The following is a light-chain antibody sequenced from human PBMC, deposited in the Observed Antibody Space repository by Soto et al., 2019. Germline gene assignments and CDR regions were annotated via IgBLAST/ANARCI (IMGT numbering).Light chain of an antibody. CDR1: QGISSY. V-gene: IGKV1-8*01. CDR2: AAS. CDR3: QQYYSYPRT. J-gene: IGKJ1*01. Sequence: AIRVTQYPSSLSASTGDRVTLTCRASQGISSYLAWYQQKPGKAPKLLIYAASTLQSGVPSRFSGSGSGTDFTLTISCLQSEDFAPYYCQQYYSYPRTFGQGTKVDIK.